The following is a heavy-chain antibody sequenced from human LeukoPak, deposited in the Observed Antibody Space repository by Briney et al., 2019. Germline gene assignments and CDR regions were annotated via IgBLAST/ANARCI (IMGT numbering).Heavy chain of an antibody. V-gene: IGHV3-21*01. CDR3: ARTTYGDY. D-gene: IGHD1-1*01. CDR2: IGSSTYI. Sequence: GGSLRLSCAASGFTFSSYSMNWVRQAPGKGLEWVSSIGSSTYIHYADSVKGRFTISRDNAKNSLYLQMNSLRAEDTAVYYCARTTYGDYWGQGTLVTVSS. J-gene: IGHJ4*02. CDR1: GFTFSSYS.